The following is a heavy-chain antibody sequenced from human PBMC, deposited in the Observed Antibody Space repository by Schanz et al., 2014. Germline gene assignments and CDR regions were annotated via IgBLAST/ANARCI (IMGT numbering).Heavy chain of an antibody. CDR2: IAGDGGGP. V-gene: IGHV3-23*04. Sequence: EVHLVESGGGLVKPGGSLRLSCAASGFTFTNAWMSWVRQAPGKGLEWVSVIAGDGGGPNYVDSVKGRFTISRDNSDNTLYLQMNNLRAEDTAVYYCARGSGTFDSWGQGTLVTVSS. CDR1: GFTFTNAW. J-gene: IGHJ4*02. CDR3: ARGSGTFDS. D-gene: IGHD3-3*01.